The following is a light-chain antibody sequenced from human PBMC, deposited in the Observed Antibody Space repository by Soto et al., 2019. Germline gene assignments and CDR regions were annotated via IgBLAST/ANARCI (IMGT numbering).Light chain of an antibody. CDR3: QQYEAVVT. CDR2: GAS. V-gene: IGKV3-20*01. J-gene: IGKJ1*01. Sequence: EIVMTQSPATLSVSPGERATLSCRASQSVSNNYLAWYQQKPGQAPRLLIYGASNRATGIPDRFSGSGSGTDFTLTISRLEPEDVAVYYCQQYEAVVTFGQGTKVDIK. CDR1: QSVSNNY.